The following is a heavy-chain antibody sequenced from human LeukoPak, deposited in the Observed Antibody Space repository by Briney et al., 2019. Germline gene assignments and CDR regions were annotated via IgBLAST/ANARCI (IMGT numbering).Heavy chain of an antibody. D-gene: IGHD1-1*01. CDR2: IYYSGST. Sequence: SQTLSLTCTVSGGSISSGGYYWSWIRQPPGKGLEWIGSIYYSGSTNYNPSLKSRVTISVDTSKNQFSLKLSSVTAADTAVYYCARDPGGLDAFDIWGQGTMVTVSS. CDR3: ARDPGGLDAFDI. V-gene: IGHV4-61*08. J-gene: IGHJ3*02. CDR1: GGSISSGGYY.